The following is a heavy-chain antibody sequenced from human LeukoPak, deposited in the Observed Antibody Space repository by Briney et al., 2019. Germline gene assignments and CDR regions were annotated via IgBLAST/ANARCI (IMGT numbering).Heavy chain of an antibody. V-gene: IGHV1-18*04. Sequence: ASVKVSCKASGYTFTSYGISWVRQAPGQGLEWMGWISAYNGNTNYAQKLQGRVTITADESTSTAYMELSSLRSEDTAVYYCARGPLDTAMAMYSIDYWGQGTLVTVSS. D-gene: IGHD5-18*01. J-gene: IGHJ4*02. CDR2: ISAYNGNT. CDR1: GYTFTSYG. CDR3: ARGPLDTAMAMYSIDY.